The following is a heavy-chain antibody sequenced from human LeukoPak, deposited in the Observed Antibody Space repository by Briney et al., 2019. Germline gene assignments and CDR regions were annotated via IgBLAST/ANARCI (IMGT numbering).Heavy chain of an antibody. CDR2: LYSTGTT. D-gene: IGHD5-18*01. CDR1: GGSISGSH. J-gene: IGHJ5*02. V-gene: IGHV4-59*08. CDR3: VARPLTAPRAWFDP. Sequence: SETLSLTCTVSGGSISGSHWGWIRQPPGKGLEWIMSLYSTGTTEYNASLKSRVAMSVVTSKNQLSLKLTSVTAADTAVYYCVARPLTAPRAWFDPWGQGLLVTVSA.